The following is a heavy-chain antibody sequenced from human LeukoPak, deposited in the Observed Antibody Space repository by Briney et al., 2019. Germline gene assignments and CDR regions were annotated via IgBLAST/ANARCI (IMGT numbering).Heavy chain of an antibody. D-gene: IGHD2-21*02. CDR2: ISSSGGSGNI. Sequence: GGSLRLSCAASGLTLSDYYMTWIRHAPGKGREWVSYISSSGGSGNIYYADSVKGRFTISRDNAKNSLYLQMNSLTAEDTAMYYCARDGHRLIDAFDIWGQGTMVTVSS. V-gene: IGHV3-11*04. CDR1: GLTLSDYY. J-gene: IGHJ3*02. CDR3: ARDGHRLIDAFDI.